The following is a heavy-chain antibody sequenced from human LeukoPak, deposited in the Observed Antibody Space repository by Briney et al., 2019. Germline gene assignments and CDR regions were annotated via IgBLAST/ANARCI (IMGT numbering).Heavy chain of an antibody. J-gene: IGHJ4*02. Sequence: GGSLRLSCAASGFTFSSHWMHWVRQAPGKGLEWVSAISNNGGYTYYADSVQGRFTISRDNSKSTLCLQMNSLRAEDTAVYYCAKQLGYCSDGSCYFPYWGQGTLVTVSS. CDR2: ISNNGGYT. V-gene: IGHV3-23*01. CDR1: GFTFSSHW. D-gene: IGHD2-15*01. CDR3: AKQLGYCSDGSCYFPY.